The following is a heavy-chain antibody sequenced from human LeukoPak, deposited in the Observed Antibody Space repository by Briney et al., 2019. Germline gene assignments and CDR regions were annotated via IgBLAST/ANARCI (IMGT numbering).Heavy chain of an antibody. CDR2: ISGSGGST. D-gene: IGHD2-2*01. CDR3: AKRVVPAASHNWFDP. J-gene: IGHJ5*02. V-gene: IGHV3-23*01. Sequence: GGSLRLSCAASGFTFSSYGMSWVRQAPGKGLEWVSAISGSGGSTYYADSVKGRFTISRDNSKNTLYLQMNSLRAEDTAVYYCAKRVVPAASHNWFDPWGQGTLVTVSS. CDR1: GFTFSSYG.